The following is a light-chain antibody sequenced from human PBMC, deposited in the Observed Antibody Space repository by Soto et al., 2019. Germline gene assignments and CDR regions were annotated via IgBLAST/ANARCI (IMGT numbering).Light chain of an antibody. CDR1: SSDVGSYNL. CDR3: CSYAGSSTPVV. Sequence: QSALTQPASVSGSPGQSITISCTGTSSDVGSYNLVSWYQHHPGKAPKLMIYEGSKRPSGVSNRFSGSKSGNTASLTISGLQAEDESDYYCCSYAGSSTPVVFGGGTKLTVL. V-gene: IGLV2-23*01. CDR2: EGS. J-gene: IGLJ2*01.